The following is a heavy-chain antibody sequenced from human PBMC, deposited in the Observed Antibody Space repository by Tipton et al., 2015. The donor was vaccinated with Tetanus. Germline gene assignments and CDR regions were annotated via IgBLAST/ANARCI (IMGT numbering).Heavy chain of an antibody. CDR2: ISYDGSNK. J-gene: IGHJ4*02. D-gene: IGHD3-22*01. CDR1: GFTFSSYA. CDR3: ARGQLPYDDYYDSSGYHY. Sequence: SLRLSCAASGFTFSSYAMHWVRQAPGKGLEWVAVISYDGSNKYYADSVKGRFTISRDNSKNTLYLQMNSLRAEDTAVYYCARGQLPYDDYYDSSGYHYWGQGTLVTVSS. V-gene: IGHV3-30-3*01.